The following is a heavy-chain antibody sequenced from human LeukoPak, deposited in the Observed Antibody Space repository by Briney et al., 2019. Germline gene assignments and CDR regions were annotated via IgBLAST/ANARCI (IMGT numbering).Heavy chain of an antibody. CDR2: IDTNTGNP. CDR3: ARGHDTTGYFAF. Sequence: ASVKVSCKASGYTFTSYGISWVRQAPGQGLEWMGWIDTNTGNPTYVQGFTGRFVFSSDTSVSTTYLQINSLKAEDTAVYYCARGHDTTGYFAFWGQGTLVTVSS. CDR1: GYTFTSYG. D-gene: IGHD3-22*01. J-gene: IGHJ4*02. V-gene: IGHV7-4-1*02.